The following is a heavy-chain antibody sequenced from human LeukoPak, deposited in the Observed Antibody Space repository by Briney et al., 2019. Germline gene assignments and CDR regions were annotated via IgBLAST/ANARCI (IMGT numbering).Heavy chain of an antibody. CDR2: IYHSGST. Sequence: SGTLSLTCAVSGGSISSSNWWSWVRQPPGKGLEWIGEIYHSGSTNYNPSLRSRVTISVDKSKNQFSLKLSSVTAADTAVYYCARVVELLWFGFDPWGQGTLVTVSS. CDR1: GGSISSSNW. D-gene: IGHD3-10*01. J-gene: IGHJ5*02. CDR3: ARVVELLWFGFDP. V-gene: IGHV4-4*02.